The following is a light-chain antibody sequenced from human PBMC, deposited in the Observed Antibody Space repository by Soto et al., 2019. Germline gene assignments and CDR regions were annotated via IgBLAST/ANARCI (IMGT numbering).Light chain of an antibody. CDR3: QQYDKSPHI. CDR1: QSFNSNY. J-gene: IGKJ4*01. CDR2: GIS. Sequence: EIVLTQSPGTLALSPGERATLSCRASQSFNSNYLAWYQQKPGQAPRLLIYGISSRAAGVPDRFSGSGSGTDFTLTISRLEAEDFAVYYCQQYDKSPHIVGGGTKVDIK. V-gene: IGKV3-20*01.